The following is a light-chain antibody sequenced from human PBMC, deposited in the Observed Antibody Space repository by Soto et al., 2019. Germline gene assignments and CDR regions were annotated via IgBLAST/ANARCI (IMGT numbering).Light chain of an antibody. V-gene: IGKV1-39*01. CDR3: QQRYSPLTWT. CDR2: AAS. Sequence: DIPMTQSPSSLSASVGDRVTITCRARQSSSSYLNWYQQKPGKAPKLLIYAASSLQSGVPSRFSGSGSGPEFTLTISSLQPEDFATYYCQQRYSPLTWTVGQGNKVEIK. J-gene: IGKJ1*01. CDR1: QSSSSY.